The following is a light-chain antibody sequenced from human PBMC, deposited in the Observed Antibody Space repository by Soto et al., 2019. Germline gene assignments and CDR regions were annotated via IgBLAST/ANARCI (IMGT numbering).Light chain of an antibody. V-gene: IGKV3-20*01. CDR2: GGS. J-gene: IGKJ4*01. Sequence: ESVLTQSPGTLSLSPGERATLSCRASQSIRSSSLAWYQQKPGQAPRLLIYGGSSRATGIPDRFSGGGSGTDFSLTIIRLETEDFSVDYWHQDGSSPLTFGGGTKVDIK. CDR3: HQDGSSPLT. CDR1: QSIRSSS.